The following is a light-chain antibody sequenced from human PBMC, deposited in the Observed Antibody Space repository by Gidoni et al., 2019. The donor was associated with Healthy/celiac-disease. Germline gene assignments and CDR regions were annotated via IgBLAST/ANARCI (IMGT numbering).Light chain of an antibody. Sequence: QSVLTQPPSVSGAPGQRVTISCTGSSSNIGAGYDVHWYQQLPGTAPKLLIYGNSNRPSGVPDRFSGSKSGTSASLAITGLQAEDEADYYCQSYDSSPWKVFGGGTKLTVL. CDR1: SSNIGAGYD. V-gene: IGLV1-40*01. CDR3: QSYDSSPWKV. CDR2: GNS. J-gene: IGLJ3*02.